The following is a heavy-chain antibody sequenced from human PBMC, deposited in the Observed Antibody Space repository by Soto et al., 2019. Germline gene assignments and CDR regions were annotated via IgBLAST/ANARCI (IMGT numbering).Heavy chain of an antibody. CDR1: GFSFSSYW. Sequence: EVQLVESGGGLVQPGGSLRLSCAASGFSFSSYWLHWVRQAPGKGLVWVSRIKPNGSSTDYADSVKGRLTISRDNAKNTLYRQMNSRRSEDTAVYYCAKREGNTNVLFHWGQGTLVTVSS. D-gene: IGHD3-10*02. CDR3: AKREGNTNVLFH. CDR2: IKPNGSST. J-gene: IGHJ4*02. V-gene: IGHV3-74*01.